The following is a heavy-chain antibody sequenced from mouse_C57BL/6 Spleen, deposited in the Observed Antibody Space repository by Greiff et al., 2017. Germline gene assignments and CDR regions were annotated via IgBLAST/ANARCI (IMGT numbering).Heavy chain of an antibody. CDR1: GYTFPSYW. Sequence: QVQLQQPGAELVRPGTSVTLSCTASGYTFPSYWMHWVKQRPGQGLEWIGVIDPSDSYTNYNQKFKGKATLTVDTSSSTAYMQLSSLTSEDSAVYYCARGELGFDYWGQGTTLTVSS. D-gene: IGHD4-1*01. J-gene: IGHJ2*01. V-gene: IGHV1-59*01. CDR2: IDPSDSYT. CDR3: ARGELGFDY.